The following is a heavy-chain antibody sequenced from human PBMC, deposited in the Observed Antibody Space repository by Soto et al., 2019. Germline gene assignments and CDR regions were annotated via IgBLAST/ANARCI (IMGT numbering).Heavy chain of an antibody. J-gene: IGHJ3*02. CDR2: INAGNGNT. D-gene: IGHD2-15*01. Sequence: ASVTVSCTASGYTFTNYAMHWVRQAPGQRLEWMGWINAGNGNTKYSQKFQGRVTITRDTSASTAYMELSSLRSEDTAVYYCARFCSGGSCAASFDIWGQGTMVTVSS. CDR1: GYTFTNYA. CDR3: ARFCSGGSCAASFDI. V-gene: IGHV1-3*01.